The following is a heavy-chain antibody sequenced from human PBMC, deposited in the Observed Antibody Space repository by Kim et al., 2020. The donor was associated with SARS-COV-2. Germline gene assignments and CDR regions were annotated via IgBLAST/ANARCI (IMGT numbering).Heavy chain of an antibody. CDR3: AKAGCSSTTCYANY. J-gene: IGHJ4*02. CDR1: GFTFDEYA. V-gene: IGHV3-9*01. CDR2: ISWNSDSL. Sequence: GGSLRLSCAASGFTFDEYAMHWVRQAPGKGLEWVSGISWNSDSLDYADSVKGRFTVSRDNAKYSLYLQIDSLRPEDTALYYCAKAGCSSTTCYANYWGQGTLGTVSS. D-gene: IGHD2-2*01.